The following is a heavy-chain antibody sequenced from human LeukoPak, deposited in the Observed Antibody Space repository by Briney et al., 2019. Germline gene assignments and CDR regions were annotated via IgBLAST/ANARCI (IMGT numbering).Heavy chain of an antibody. V-gene: IGHV4-34*01. CDR2: INHSGST. CDR1: GGSFSGYY. J-gene: IGHJ4*02. D-gene: IGHD6-19*01. Sequence: SETLSLTCAVYGGSFSGYYWSWIRQPPGKGLEWIGEINHSGSTNYNPSLKSRVTISVDTSKNQFSLKLSSVTAADTAVYYCASFRIAVAGHFDYWGQGTLVTVSS. CDR3: ASFRIAVAGHFDY.